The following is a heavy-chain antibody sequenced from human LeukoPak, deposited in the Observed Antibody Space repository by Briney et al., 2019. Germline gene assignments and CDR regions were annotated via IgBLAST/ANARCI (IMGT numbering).Heavy chain of an antibody. CDR1: GGSISSSSYY. D-gene: IGHD2-8*01. Sequence: SETLSLTCTVSGGSISSSSYYWGWIRQPPGKGLEWIGSIYYSGSTYYNPSLKSRVTISVDTSKNQFSLKLSSVTAADTAVYYCARDTKREYFQHWGQGTLVTVSS. CDR3: ARDTKREYFQH. J-gene: IGHJ1*01. V-gene: IGHV4-39*07. CDR2: IYYSGST.